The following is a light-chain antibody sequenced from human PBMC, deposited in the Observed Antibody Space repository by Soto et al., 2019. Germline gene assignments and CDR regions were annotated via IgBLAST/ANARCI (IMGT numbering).Light chain of an antibody. CDR2: AVS. J-gene: IGKJ5*01. CDR3: QQSYSTPTSIT. V-gene: IGKV1-39*01. Sequence: DIQMTQSPSSLSASVGDRVTITCRASQSITSYLNWFQQKPGKARKLLIYAVSNLQSGVPSRFSGSGSGTDFTLTISSLQPEDFATYYCQQSYSTPTSITFGQGTRLEIK. CDR1: QSITSY.